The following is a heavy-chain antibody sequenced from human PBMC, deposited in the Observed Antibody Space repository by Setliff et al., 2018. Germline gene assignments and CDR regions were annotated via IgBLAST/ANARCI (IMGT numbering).Heavy chain of an antibody. CDR2: INPSGGLT. CDR1: GGTSSSYV. J-gene: IGHJ4*02. V-gene: IGHV1-46*01. Sequence: ASVKVSCKASGGTSSSYVIRLVRQAAGQGREWMGIINPSGGLTRYAQKFQDRVTITTDESTSTVNMELSSLRSEDTAVYYCARAPLESGYNYGQGHDFDYWGQGTLVTVSS. CDR3: ARAPLESGYNYGQGHDFDY. D-gene: IGHD5-18*01.